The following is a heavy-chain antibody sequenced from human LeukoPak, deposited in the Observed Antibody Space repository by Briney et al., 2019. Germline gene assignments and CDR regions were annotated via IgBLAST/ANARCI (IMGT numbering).Heavy chain of an antibody. CDR1: GGTFSSYA. J-gene: IGHJ3*02. V-gene: IGHV1-69*04. Sequence: ASVKVSCKASGGTFSSYAISWVRPAPGQGLEWMGRIIPILGIANYAQKFQGRVTITADKSTSTAYMELSSLRSEDTAVYYCAGSGYFEGDAFDIWGQGTMVTVSS. CDR3: AGSGYFEGDAFDI. CDR2: IIPILGIA. D-gene: IGHD3-9*01.